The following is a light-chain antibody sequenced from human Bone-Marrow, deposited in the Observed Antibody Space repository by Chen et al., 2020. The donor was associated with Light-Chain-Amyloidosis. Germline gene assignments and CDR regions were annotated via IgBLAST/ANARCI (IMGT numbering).Light chain of an antibody. V-gene: IGKV3-20*01. J-gene: IGKJ1*01. CDR3: QQYGSSPET. CDR2: GAS. Sequence: EIVLTQSPGTLSLSPGERATLSCRASQSVSSSYLAWHQQKPGQAPRLLIYGASSRATGIPDRFSGSGSGTDFTLTSSRLDPEDFAVYYGQQYGSSPETFGQGTKVEIK. CDR1: QSVSSSY.